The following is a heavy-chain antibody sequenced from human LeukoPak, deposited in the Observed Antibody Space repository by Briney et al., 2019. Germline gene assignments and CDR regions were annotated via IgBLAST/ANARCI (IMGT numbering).Heavy chain of an antibody. Sequence: PSQTLSLTCTVSGGSISSGDYYWSWIRQPPGKGLEWIGYIYYSGSTYYNPSLKSRVTISVDMSKNQFSLKLSSVTAADTAVYYCARARLYCSGGSCYSGYYYGMDVWGKGTTVTVSS. CDR2: IYYSGST. D-gene: IGHD2-15*01. J-gene: IGHJ6*04. V-gene: IGHV4-30-4*01. CDR3: ARARLYCSGGSCYSGYYYGMDV. CDR1: GGSISSGDYY.